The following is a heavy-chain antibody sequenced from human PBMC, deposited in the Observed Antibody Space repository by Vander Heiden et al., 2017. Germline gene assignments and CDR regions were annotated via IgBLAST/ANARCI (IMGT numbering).Heavy chain of an antibody. CDR1: GFTFSSYA. Sequence: QVQLVESGGGVVQPGRSLRLPCAASGFTFSSYAMPWVRQAPGKGLEWVAVISYDGSNKYYADSVKGRFTISRDNSKNTLYLQMNSLRAEDTAVYYCARGVGRSYYYYYGMDVWGQGTTVTVSS. CDR3: ARGVGRSYYYYYGMDV. J-gene: IGHJ6*02. V-gene: IGHV3-30-3*01. CDR2: ISYDGSNK.